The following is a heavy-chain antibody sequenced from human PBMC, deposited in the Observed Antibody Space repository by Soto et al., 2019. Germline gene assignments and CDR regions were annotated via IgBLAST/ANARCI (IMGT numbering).Heavy chain of an antibody. CDR1: VFTFSTYS. Sequence: EVQLVESGGGLVKPGGSLRLSCAAYVFTFSTYSMNWVRQAPGKGLEWVSSISSSSSYIYYADSVKGRFTISRDNAKNSLYLQMNSLRAEDTAVYYCARPDRDWYFDLWGRGTLVTVSS. J-gene: IGHJ2*01. V-gene: IGHV3-21*01. CDR2: ISSSSSYI. CDR3: ARPDRDWYFDL.